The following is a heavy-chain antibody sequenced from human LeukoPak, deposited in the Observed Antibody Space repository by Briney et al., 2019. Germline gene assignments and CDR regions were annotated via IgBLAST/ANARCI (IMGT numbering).Heavy chain of an antibody. CDR3: AKDLAWGFDY. D-gene: IGHD7-27*01. Sequence: PGGSLRLSCAASGFTFSGYGMHWVRQAPGKGLEWVTFIRYDGSNHNYADSVKGRFTISRDNFKNTLHLQMNSLRPEDTAQYDCAKDLAWGFDYWGQGTLVTVSS. CDR2: IRYDGSNH. CDR1: GFTFSGYG. V-gene: IGHV3-30*02. J-gene: IGHJ4*02.